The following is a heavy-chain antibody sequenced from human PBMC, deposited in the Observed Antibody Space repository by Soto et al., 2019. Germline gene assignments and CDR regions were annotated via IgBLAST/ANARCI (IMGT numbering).Heavy chain of an antibody. Sequence: EVQLVESGGGLIQPGGSLRLSCAASGFTVSSNYMSWVRQAPGKGLEWVSVIYSGGSTYYADDVKGRFTISRDNSKNTLYLQMNSLRAEDTAVYYCARDYYDSGGGFDYWGQGTLVTVSS. V-gene: IGHV3-53*01. D-gene: IGHD3-22*01. CDR2: IYSGGST. CDR1: GFTVSSNY. J-gene: IGHJ4*02. CDR3: ARDYYDSGGGFDY.